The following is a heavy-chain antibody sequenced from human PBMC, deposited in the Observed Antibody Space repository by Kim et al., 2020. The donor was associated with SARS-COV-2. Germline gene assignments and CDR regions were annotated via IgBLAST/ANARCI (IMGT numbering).Heavy chain of an antibody. CDR3: AKNIGPNRSFAS. CDR1: GFTFSVYG. D-gene: IGHD3-16*02. J-gene: IGHJ4*02. V-gene: IGHV3-33*06. Sequence: GGSLRLSCAASGFTFSVYGMHWVRQAPGKGLEWVAVIWYDASNKYYADSVTGRFTISRDDSQNTLSPQMNSQRAKAAAISDCAKNIGPNRSFASWGPGAL. CDR2: IWYDASNK.